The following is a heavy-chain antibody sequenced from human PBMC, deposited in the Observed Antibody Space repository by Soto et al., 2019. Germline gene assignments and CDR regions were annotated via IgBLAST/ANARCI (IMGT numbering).Heavy chain of an antibody. CDR1: GVSITSYY. D-gene: IGHD1-20*01. Sequence: KPSETLSLTCSVSGVSITSYYWTWIRHSPGKGLEWIGYVYHTGNTYYNPSLTSRVTISLDTSKNQVSLRLRSVTAADTAVYYCAREQYNWKLWGQGTLVTVSS. V-gene: IGHV4-59*01. J-gene: IGHJ4*02. CDR3: AREQYNWKL. CDR2: VYHTGNT.